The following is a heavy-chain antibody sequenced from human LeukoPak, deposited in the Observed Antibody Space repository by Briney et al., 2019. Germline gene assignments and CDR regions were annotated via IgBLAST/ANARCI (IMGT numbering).Heavy chain of an antibody. D-gene: IGHD6-19*01. V-gene: IGHV3-66*02. CDR2: IYSGGST. J-gene: IGHJ4*02. CDR3: ARGVGSGWLYWDY. CDR1: GFTVSSNY. Sequence: PGGSLRLSCAASGFTVSSNYMSWVRQAPGKGLEWVSVIYSGGSTYYADSVKGRFTISRDNSKNTLYLQMNSLRAEDTAVYYCARGVGSGWLYWDYWGQGTLVTVSS.